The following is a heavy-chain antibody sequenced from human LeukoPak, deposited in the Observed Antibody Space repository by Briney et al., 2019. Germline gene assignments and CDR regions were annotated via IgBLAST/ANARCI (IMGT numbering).Heavy chain of an antibody. CDR1: GFTFSSYA. V-gene: IGHV3-23*01. CDR3: AKGSLSYCSGRCYYFDY. CDR2: ISGSDGGT. Sequence: PGGSLRLSCAASGFTFSSYAMSWVRQAPGKGLEWVSGISGSDGGTHNADSVKGRFTISRDNSKNTLYLQMNSLRAEDAAVYYCAKGSLSYCSGRCYYFDYWGQGTLVTVSS. D-gene: IGHD2-15*01. J-gene: IGHJ4*02.